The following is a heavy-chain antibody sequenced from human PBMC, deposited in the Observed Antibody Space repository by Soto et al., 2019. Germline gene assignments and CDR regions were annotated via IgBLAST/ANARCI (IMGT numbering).Heavy chain of an antibody. CDR3: ARARGYDAPFDY. J-gene: IGHJ4*02. Sequence: QVQLVQSGAEVKKPGSSVKVSCKASGGPFRSYVISWVRKAPGQGLEWMGGIFPIFGTENYAQKFQGRVTITADDAKTTAYMELSSLRSEDTAVYDCARARGYDAPFDYWGQGTLVTVSS. V-gene: IGHV1-69*12. D-gene: IGHD6-13*01. CDR1: GGPFRSYV. CDR2: IFPIFGTE.